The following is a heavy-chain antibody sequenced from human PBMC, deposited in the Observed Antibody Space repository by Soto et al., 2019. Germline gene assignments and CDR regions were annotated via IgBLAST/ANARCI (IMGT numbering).Heavy chain of an antibody. Sequence: GESLKISCQGSGYTFSDFRVGWVRQMPGKGLEWLGTIASSDSYITYSPSFQGHVTISADKSINTAFLKWTSLKSSDSAIYYCAYLAFTFGSFRVFDLWGQGTMVTVSS. D-gene: IGHD3-10*01. J-gene: IGHJ3*01. CDR1: GYTFSDFR. CDR3: AYLAFTFGSFRVFDL. V-gene: IGHV5-10-1*01. CDR2: IASSDSYI.